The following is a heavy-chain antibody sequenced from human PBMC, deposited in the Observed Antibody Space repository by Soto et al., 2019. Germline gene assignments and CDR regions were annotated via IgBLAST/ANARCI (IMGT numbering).Heavy chain of an antibody. CDR2: ISSSGSTI. J-gene: IGHJ4*02. CDR1: GFTFSDYY. Sequence: QVQLVESGGGLVKPGGSLRLSCAASGFTFSDYYMSWIRQAPGKGLEWVAYISSSGSTIYYADSVKGRFTISRDNAKNSLYLKMNSLKVKGTAVYYCARYTSSYVIVTGYYPPDYWGQGTLVTVSS. D-gene: IGHD3-9*01. CDR3: ARYTSSYVIVTGYYPPDY. V-gene: IGHV3-11*01.